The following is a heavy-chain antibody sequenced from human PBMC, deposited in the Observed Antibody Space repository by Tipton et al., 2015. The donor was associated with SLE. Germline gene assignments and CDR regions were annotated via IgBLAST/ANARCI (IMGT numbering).Heavy chain of an antibody. CDR2: IYYSGST. J-gene: IGHJ3*02. Sequence: GLVKPSETLSLTCTVSGGSISSSSYYWGWIRQPPGKGLEWIGSIYYSGSTYFNPSLKSRVTMSVDTSKNQFSLNLSSVTAADTAVFYCARQLTTVTTLGAFDIWGQGTMVTVSS. V-gene: IGHV4-39*07. CDR1: GGSISSSSYY. CDR3: ARQLTTVTTLGAFDI. D-gene: IGHD4-17*01.